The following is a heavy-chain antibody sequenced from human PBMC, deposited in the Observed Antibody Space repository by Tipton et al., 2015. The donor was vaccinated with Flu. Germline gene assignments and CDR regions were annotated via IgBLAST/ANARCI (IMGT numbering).Heavy chain of an antibody. Sequence: QLVQSGGGVVHPGRSLRLSCAASGFTFSSYGMHWVRQAPGKGLEWVAVISRDGDDKYYGDSVKGRFTISRDNSRNTLNLQMNSLRPEDTAVYFCAKDKPYTGGYWGQGTLVTVSS. J-gene: IGHJ4*02. D-gene: IGHD3-16*01. CDR3: AKDKPYTGGY. CDR1: GFTFSSYG. V-gene: IGHV3-30*18. CDR2: ISRDGDDK.